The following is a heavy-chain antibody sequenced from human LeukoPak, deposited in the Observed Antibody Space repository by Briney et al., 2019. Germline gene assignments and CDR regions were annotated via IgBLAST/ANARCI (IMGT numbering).Heavy chain of an antibody. CDR3: ARTPYCSGGSCYYGGYYYYGMDV. Sequence: SETLSLTCTVSGGSISSYYWSWIRQPPGKGLEWIGYIYYSGSTNYNPSLKSRVIISVDTSKNQFSLKLSSVAAADTAVYYCARTPYCSGGSCYYGGYYYYGMDVWGQGTTVTVSS. J-gene: IGHJ6*02. V-gene: IGHV4-59*01. D-gene: IGHD2-15*01. CDR2: IYYSGST. CDR1: GGSISSYY.